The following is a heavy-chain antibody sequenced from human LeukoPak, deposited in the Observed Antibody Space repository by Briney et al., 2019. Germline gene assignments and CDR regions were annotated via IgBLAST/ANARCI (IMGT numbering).Heavy chain of an antibody. J-gene: IGHJ4*02. CDR2: IYYSGSI. V-gene: IGHV4-59*01. CDR3: ARDLYSSSWYDY. Sequence: SETLSLTCTVSGGSISSYYWSWIRQPPGKGLEWIGYIYYSGSINYNPSLKSRVTISVDTSKNQFSLKLSSVTAADTAVYYCARDLYSSSWYDYWGQGTLVTVSS. CDR1: GGSISSYY. D-gene: IGHD6-13*01.